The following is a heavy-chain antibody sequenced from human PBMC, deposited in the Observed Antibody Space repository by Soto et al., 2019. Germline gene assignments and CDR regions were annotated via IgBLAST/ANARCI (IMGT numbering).Heavy chain of an antibody. J-gene: IGHJ4*01. D-gene: IGHD5-18*01. CDR3: ERDGYIYGYFTR. V-gene: IGHV1-18*04. CDR1: GYTFTSYC. Sequence: ASVKVSFKASGYTFTSYCISWVRQAPGQWLEWMGWISAYNGNTNYAQKLQGRVTMTTDTSTSTAYMELRSLRSDDTAVYYCERDGYIYGYFTRWGQGPLETVSS. CDR2: ISAYNGNT.